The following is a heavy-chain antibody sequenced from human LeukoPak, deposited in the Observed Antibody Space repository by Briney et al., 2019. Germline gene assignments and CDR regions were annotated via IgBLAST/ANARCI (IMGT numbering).Heavy chain of an antibody. CDR1: GFTFSSYS. J-gene: IGHJ5*02. V-gene: IGHV3-48*01. CDR3: ARVLHKRNYDSSDYYGS. CDR2: ISSSSSTI. Sequence: GGSLRLSCAASGFTFSSYSMNWVRQAPGKGLEWISYISSSSSTIYYADSVKGRFTISRDNAKNSLYLQLNSLRAEDTAVYYCARVLHKRNYDSSDYYGSWGQGTLVTVSS. D-gene: IGHD3-22*01.